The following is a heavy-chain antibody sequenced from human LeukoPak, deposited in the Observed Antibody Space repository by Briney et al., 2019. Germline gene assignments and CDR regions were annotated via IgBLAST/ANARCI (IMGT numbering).Heavy chain of an antibody. CDR1: GFTFSSYS. Sequence: GGPLRLSCAASGFTFSSYSMNWVRQAPGKGLEWASSISSSSSYIYYADSVKGRFTISRDNAKNSLYLQMNSLRAEDTAVYYCARDRCRYYDSSGYCPFDYWGQGTLVTVSS. J-gene: IGHJ4*02. CDR3: ARDRCRYYDSSGYCPFDY. CDR2: ISSSSSYI. V-gene: IGHV3-21*01. D-gene: IGHD3-22*01.